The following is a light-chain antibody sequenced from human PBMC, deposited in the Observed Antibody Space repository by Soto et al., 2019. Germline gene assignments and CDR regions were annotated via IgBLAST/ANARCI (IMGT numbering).Light chain of an antibody. J-gene: IGKJ5*01. CDR1: QTVSSY. CDR3: QQRYNWPIT. Sequence: EIVLTHSPATLSFSPWERATLSFRASQTVSSYLLWYQQKPGQAPRLLIYDASNRAPGTPARFSGSGSETDFTLTISSLEPEDFSVYYCQQRYNWPITFGQGTRLEIK. V-gene: IGKV3-11*01. CDR2: DAS.